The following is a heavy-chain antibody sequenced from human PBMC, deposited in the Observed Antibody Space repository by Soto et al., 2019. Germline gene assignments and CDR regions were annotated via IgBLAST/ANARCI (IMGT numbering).Heavy chain of an antibody. CDR1: GGSITSSSYY. D-gene: IGHD3-22*01. CDR3: AKQGAYFPESSDYEFDV. V-gene: IGHV4-39*01. J-gene: IGHJ4*02. CDR2: IYDSGSI. Sequence: ASETLSLTCTVSGGSITSSSYYWGWLRQPTGKGLEWFGSIYDSGSIYYNPSLKSPVSMSVDTSKNQFSLTLSSVTAADTAVYRCAKQGAYFPESSDYEFDVWGQGTLVTVSS.